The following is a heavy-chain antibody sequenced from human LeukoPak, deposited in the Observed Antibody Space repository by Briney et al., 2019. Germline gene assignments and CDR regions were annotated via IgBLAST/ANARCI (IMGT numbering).Heavy chain of an antibody. CDR2: INLDGTEE. D-gene: IGHD3/OR15-3a*01. Sequence: PGGSLRLSCAASGFDFRTYWMTWVRQAPGKGLEWVANINLDGTEEHYVDSSLKGRFTISRDNAKNSLYLQVTSLRVEDTAVYYCASGRHDFLHWGQGTLVTVSS. J-gene: IGHJ4*02. CDR1: GFDFRTYW. CDR3: ASGRHDFLH. V-gene: IGHV3-7*01.